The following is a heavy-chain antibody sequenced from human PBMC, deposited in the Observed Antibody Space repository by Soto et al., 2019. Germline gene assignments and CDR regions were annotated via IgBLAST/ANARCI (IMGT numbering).Heavy chain of an antibody. V-gene: IGHV1-3*01. D-gene: IGHD1-1*01. CDR1: GYSFTSYA. CDR2: TNAGNGNT. Sequence: GASVKVSCKASGYSFTSYAMYWVRQAPGQRLEWMGWTNAGNGNTKYSQKFQGRVTISRDTSASTAYMELSSLRSEDTAVYYCARGIRGTHAFDIWGQGTMVTVSS. CDR3: ARGIRGTHAFDI. J-gene: IGHJ3*02.